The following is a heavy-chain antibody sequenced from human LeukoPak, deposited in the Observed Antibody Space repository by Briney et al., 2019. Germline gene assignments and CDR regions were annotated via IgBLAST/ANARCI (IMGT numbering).Heavy chain of an antibody. CDR1: GGSISSYY. D-gene: IGHD2-2*01. V-gene: IGHV4-4*07. CDR3: ARDHQLRYFDY. Sequence: SETLSLTCTVSGGSISSYYWSWIRQPAGKGLEWFGRMYISGGTNYNPSLKSRVTMSVDTSKNQFSLKLTSVTAADTAVYYRARDHQLRYFDYWGQGTLVTVSS. CDR2: MYISGGT. J-gene: IGHJ4*02.